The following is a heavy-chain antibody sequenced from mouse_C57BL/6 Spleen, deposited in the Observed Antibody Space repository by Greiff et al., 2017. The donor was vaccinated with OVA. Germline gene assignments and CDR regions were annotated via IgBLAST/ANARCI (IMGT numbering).Heavy chain of an antibody. CDR3: ARVSYDYDGGAWFAY. J-gene: IGHJ3*01. Sequence: VQLQESGPGLVAPSQSLSITCTVSGFSLTSYAISWVRQPPGKGLEWLGVIWTGGGTNYNSALKSRLSISKDNSKSQVFLKMNSLQTDDTARYYCARVSYDYDGGAWFAYWGQGTLVTVSA. D-gene: IGHD2-4*01. V-gene: IGHV2-9-1*01. CDR2: IWTGGGT. CDR1: GFSLTSYA.